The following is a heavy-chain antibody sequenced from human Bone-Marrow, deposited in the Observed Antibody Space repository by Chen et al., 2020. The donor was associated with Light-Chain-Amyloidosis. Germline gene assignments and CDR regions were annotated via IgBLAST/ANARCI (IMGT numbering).Heavy chain of an antibody. D-gene: IGHD1-26*01. Sequence: QLQLQESGPGLEKSSETLSLTCSVSGGSFISSAYYWGWLRQPPGKGLEWIASIYYTGHTYYNPSLKSRVTISIDTSKAQFSLKLRNVTAADTAVYYCAGIMGAGWFDPWGQGTLVTVSS. CDR2: IYYTGHT. J-gene: IGHJ5*02. V-gene: IGHV4-39*01. CDR3: AGIMGAGWFDP. CDR1: GGSFISSAYY.